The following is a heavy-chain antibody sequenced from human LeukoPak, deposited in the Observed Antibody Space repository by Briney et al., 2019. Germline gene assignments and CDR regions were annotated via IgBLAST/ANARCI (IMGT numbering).Heavy chain of an antibody. CDR1: GGSISSYY. J-gene: IGHJ4*02. D-gene: IGHD5-18*01. V-gene: IGHV4-59*01. CDR2: IYYSGST. CDR3: ARWRTAMGLDY. Sequence: KSSETLSLTCTVSGGSISSYYWTWIRQPPGKGLEWIGYIYYSGSTKYNPSLKSRVTISVDTSKNQFSLKLSSVTAADTAVYYCARWRTAMGLDYWGQGTLVTVSS.